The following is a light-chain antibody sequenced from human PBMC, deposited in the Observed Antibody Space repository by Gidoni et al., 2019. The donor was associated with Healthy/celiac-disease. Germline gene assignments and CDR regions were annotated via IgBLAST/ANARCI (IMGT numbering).Light chain of an antibody. J-gene: IGKJ2*01. Sequence: DIQMTQSPSSLSASVVDRVTITCRASQSISNYLNWYQQKPGKAPKLLIYAASSLQSGVPSRFIGSGSGTDFTLTISSLQPEDFSTYYGQQGYSTPPYTFGQGTKLEIK. CDR1: QSISNY. V-gene: IGKV1-39*01. CDR3: QQGYSTPPYT. CDR2: AAS.